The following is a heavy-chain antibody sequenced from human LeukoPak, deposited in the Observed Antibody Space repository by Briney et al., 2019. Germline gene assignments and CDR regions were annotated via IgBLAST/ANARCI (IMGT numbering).Heavy chain of an antibody. V-gene: IGHV3-21*01. CDR1: GFTFSSYS. Sequence: PGGSLRLSCAASGFTFSSYSMNWVRQAPGKGLEWVSSISSSSSYIYYADSAKGRFTISRDNAKNSLYLQMNSLRAEDTAVYYCARDEAVAGNWVGYYFDYWGQGTLVTVSS. CDR2: ISSSSSYI. J-gene: IGHJ4*02. D-gene: IGHD6-19*01. CDR3: ARDEAVAGNWVGYYFDY.